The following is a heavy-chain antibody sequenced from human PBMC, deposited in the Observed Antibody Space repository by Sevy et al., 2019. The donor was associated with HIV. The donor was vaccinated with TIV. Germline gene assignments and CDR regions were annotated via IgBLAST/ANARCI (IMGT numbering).Heavy chain of an antibody. D-gene: IGHD4-4*01. Sequence: ASVKVSSKASGGTFSSYAISWVRQAPGQGLEWMGGIIPILGIANYAQKFQGRVTITADKSTSTAYMELSSLRSEDTAVYYCASSHRQYPIDYWGQGTLVTVSS. CDR3: ASSHRQYPIDY. J-gene: IGHJ4*02. CDR2: IIPILGIA. V-gene: IGHV1-69*10. CDR1: GGTFSSYA.